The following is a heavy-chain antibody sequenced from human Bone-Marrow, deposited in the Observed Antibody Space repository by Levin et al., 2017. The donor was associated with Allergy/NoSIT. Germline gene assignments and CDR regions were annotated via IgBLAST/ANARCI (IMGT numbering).Heavy chain of an antibody. V-gene: IGHV4-34*01. J-gene: IGHJ3*02. D-gene: IGHD4-17*01. CDR3: ARGVNDYGDLHDAFDI. CDR1: GGSFSGYY. CDR2: INHSGST. Sequence: SETLSLTCAVYGGSFSGYYWSWIRQPPGKGLEWIGEINHSGSTNYNPSLKSRVTISVDTSKNQFSLKLSSVTAADTAVYYCARGVNDYGDLHDAFDIWGQGTMVTVSS.